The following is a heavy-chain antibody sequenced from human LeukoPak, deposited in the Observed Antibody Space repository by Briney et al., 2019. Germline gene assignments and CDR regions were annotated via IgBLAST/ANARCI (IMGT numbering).Heavy chain of an antibody. CDR1: GFTFSSYS. CDR3: ARAGRSSSGYYTSFDY. Sequence: GGSLRLSCAASGFTFSSYSMNWVRQAPGKGLEWVSRINSDGSSTSYADSVKGRFTISRDNAKNTLYLQMNSLRAEDTAVYYCARAGRSSSGYYTSFDYWGQGTLVTVSS. V-gene: IGHV3-74*01. J-gene: IGHJ4*02. D-gene: IGHD3-22*01. CDR2: INSDGSST.